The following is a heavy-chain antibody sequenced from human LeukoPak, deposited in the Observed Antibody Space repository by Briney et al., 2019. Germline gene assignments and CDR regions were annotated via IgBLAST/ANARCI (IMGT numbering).Heavy chain of an antibody. V-gene: IGHV3-15*07. CDR3: ITPLPYSAQ. CDR1: EFTYG. D-gene: IGHD2-21*01. CDR2: IKPKTDGETT. J-gene: IGHJ4*02. Sequence: GGSLRLSCAASEFTYGMNWVRLAPGKGLEWVGRIKPKTDGETTEYAAPVKDRFSISRDDSKSMMYLQMNSLKTEDTAVYYCITPLPYSAQGGQGTLVTVSS.